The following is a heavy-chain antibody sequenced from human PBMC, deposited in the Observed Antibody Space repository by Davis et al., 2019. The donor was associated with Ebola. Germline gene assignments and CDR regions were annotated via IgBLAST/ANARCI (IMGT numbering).Heavy chain of an antibody. J-gene: IGHJ5*02. Sequence: GESLKISCAASGFTFYRYEMNWVRQAPGKGLEWVSYISGSATSTFYADSVKGRFTISRDNARDSLYLQMDSLRVEDTAIYYCARDDTWGQGTLVTVSS. V-gene: IGHV3-48*03. D-gene: IGHD3-22*01. CDR1: GFTFYRYE. CDR2: ISGSATST. CDR3: ARDDT.